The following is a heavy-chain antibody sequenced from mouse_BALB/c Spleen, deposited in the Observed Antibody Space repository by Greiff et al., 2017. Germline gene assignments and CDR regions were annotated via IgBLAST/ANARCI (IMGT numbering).Heavy chain of an antibody. Sequence: EVQLQESGPSLVKPSQTLSLTCSVTGDSITSGYWNWIRKFPGNKLEYMGYISYSGSTYYNPSLKSRISITRDTSKNQYYLQLNSVTTEDTATYYCARAYYRYDGYAMDYWGQGTSVTVSS. J-gene: IGHJ4*01. CDR1: GDSITSGY. D-gene: IGHD2-14*01. V-gene: IGHV3-8*02. CDR2: ISYSGST. CDR3: ARAYYRYDGYAMDY.